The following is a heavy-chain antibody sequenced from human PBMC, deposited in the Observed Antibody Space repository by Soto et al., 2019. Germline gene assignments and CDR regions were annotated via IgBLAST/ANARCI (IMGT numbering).Heavy chain of an antibody. CDR3: ARAGGIAVPGSHLDY. Sequence: EVQLLESGGRLVQPGGSLRLSCAASGFTFSSYAMNWVRQAPGKGLEWGSAISGSGRSTDYADSVEGRFTISRDNSKSTLYLQMSSLRAEDTAVYYCARAGGIAVPGSHLDYWGQGTLVTVSS. CDR2: ISGSGRST. CDR1: GFTFSSYA. D-gene: IGHD6-19*01. V-gene: IGHV3-23*01. J-gene: IGHJ4*02.